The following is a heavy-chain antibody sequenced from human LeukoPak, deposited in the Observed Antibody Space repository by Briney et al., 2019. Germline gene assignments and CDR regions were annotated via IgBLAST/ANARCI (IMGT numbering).Heavy chain of an antibody. CDR1: GGSISSGGYY. Sequence: SETLSLTCTVSGGSISSGGYYWSWIRQHPGKGLGWIGYIYYSGSTYYNPSLKSRVTISVDTSKNQFSLKLSSVTAADTAVYYCASEGAQFAAFDIWGQGTMVTVSS. D-gene: IGHD3-10*01. J-gene: IGHJ3*02. CDR2: IYYSGST. CDR3: ASEGAQFAAFDI. V-gene: IGHV4-31*03.